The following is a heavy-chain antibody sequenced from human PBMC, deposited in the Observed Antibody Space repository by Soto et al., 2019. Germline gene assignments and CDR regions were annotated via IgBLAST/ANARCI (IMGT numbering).Heavy chain of an antibody. V-gene: IGHV4-39*01. CDR1: GGSISSSSYY. CDR2: IYYSGST. CDR3: ARHNNGERNFDY. J-gene: IGHJ4*02. Sequence: PSETLSLTCTVSGGSISSSSYYWGWIRQPPGKGLEWIGSIYYSGSTYYNPSLKSRVTISVDTSKNQFSLKLSSVTAADTAVYYCARHNNGERNFDYWGQGTLVTVSS. D-gene: IGHD4-17*01.